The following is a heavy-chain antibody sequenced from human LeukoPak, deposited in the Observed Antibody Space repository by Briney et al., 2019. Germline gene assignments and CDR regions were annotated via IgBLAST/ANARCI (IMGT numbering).Heavy chain of an antibody. V-gene: IGHV3-23*01. Sequence: GGSLRLSCAASGFTFSSYAMSWVRQAPGKGLKWVSAISGSGGSTYYADSVKGRFTISRDNSKNTLYLQMNSLRAEDTAVYYCANDYGDLYAFDIWGQGTMVTVSS. CDR3: ANDYGDLYAFDI. J-gene: IGHJ3*02. CDR1: GFTFSSYA. D-gene: IGHD4-17*01. CDR2: ISGSGGST.